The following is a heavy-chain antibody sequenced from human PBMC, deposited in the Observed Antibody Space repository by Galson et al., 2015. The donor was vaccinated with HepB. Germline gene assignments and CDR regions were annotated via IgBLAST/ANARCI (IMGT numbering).Heavy chain of an antibody. J-gene: IGHJ4*02. CDR3: ARGHCGGDCYRDF. V-gene: IGHV1-8*01. CDR2: MNPHSGNT. Sequence: SVKVSCKASGYTFTDYGINWVRQATGQGLEWMGWMNPHSGNTGYAQKFQGRVTMTRQISLNTAYMELISLTSEDTAVYYCARGHCGGDCYRDFWGQGTLVTVSS. D-gene: IGHD2-21*02. CDR1: GYTFTDYG.